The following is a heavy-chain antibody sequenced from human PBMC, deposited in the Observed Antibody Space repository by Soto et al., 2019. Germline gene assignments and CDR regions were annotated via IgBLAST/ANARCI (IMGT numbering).Heavy chain of an antibody. CDR3: PRGGGKYYDFWSGESSYGMDV. J-gene: IGHJ6*02. V-gene: IGHV3-33*01. CDR1: GFTFSSYG. Sequence: GGSLRLSCAASGFTFSSYGMHWVRQAPGKGLEWVAVIWYDGSNKYYADSVKGRFTISRDNSKNTLYLQMNSLRAEDTAVYYCPRGGGKYYDFWSGESSYGMDVWGQGTTVTVSS. CDR2: IWYDGSNK. D-gene: IGHD3-3*01.